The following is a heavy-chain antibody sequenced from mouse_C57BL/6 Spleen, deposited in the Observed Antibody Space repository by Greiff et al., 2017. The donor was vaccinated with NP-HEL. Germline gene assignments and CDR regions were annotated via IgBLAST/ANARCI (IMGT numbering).Heavy chain of an antibody. CDR1: GYAFSSSW. J-gene: IGHJ4*01. CDR2: IYPGDGDT. V-gene: IGHV1-82*01. CDR3: AREASGLYAMDY. D-gene: IGHD3-2*02. Sequence: VKLVESGPELVKPGASVKISCKASGYAFSSSWMNWVKQRPGKGLEWIGRIYPGDGDTNYNGKFKGKATLTADKSSSTAYMQLSSLTSEDSAVYFCAREASGLYAMDYWGQGTSVTVSS.